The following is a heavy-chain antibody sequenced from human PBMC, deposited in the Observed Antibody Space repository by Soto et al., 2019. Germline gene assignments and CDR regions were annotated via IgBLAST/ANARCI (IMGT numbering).Heavy chain of an antibody. CDR2: IIPIFGTA. CDR1: GGTFSSYA. CDR3: ARDGRTNYYDSSGYYYGFDY. J-gene: IGHJ4*02. V-gene: IGHV1-69*01. D-gene: IGHD3-22*01. Sequence: QVQLVQSGAEVKKPGSSVKVSCKASGGTFSSYAISWVRQAPGQGLEWMGGIIPIFGTANYAQKFQGRVTITADESTSTAYMELSSLTSEDTAVYYCARDGRTNYYDSSGYYYGFDYWGQGTLVTVSS.